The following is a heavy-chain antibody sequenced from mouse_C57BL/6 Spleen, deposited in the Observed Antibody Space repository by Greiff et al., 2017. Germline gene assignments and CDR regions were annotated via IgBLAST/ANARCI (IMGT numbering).Heavy chain of an antibody. CDR1: GYTFTSYW. V-gene: IGHV1-61*01. D-gene: IGHD2-5*01. J-gene: IGHJ4*01. Sequence: VQLQQPGAELVRPGSSVKLSCKASGYTFTSYWMDWVKQRPGQGLEWIGNIYPSDSETHYNQKFKDKATLTVDKSSSTAYMQLSSLTSEDSAVYYCAFYYSNYNYAMDYWGQGTSVTVAS. CDR3: AFYYSNYNYAMDY. CDR2: IYPSDSET.